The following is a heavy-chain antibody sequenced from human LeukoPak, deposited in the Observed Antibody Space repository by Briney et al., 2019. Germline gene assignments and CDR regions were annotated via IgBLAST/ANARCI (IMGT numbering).Heavy chain of an antibody. D-gene: IGHD3-16*01. CDR2: IIPIFGTA. Sequence: SVKVSCKASGYTFITHGLTWVRQAPGQGLEWMGGIIPIFGTANYAQKFQGRVTITADESTSTAYMELSSLRSEDTAVYYCARGDTSFDPWGQGTLVTVSS. V-gene: IGHV1-69*13. J-gene: IGHJ5*02. CDR3: ARGDTSFDP. CDR1: GYTFITHG.